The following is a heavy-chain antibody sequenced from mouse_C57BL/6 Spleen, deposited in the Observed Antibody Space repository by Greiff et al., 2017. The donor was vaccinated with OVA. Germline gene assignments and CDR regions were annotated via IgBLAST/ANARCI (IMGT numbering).Heavy chain of an antibody. Sequence: QVQLQQSGAELVRPGASVTLSCKASGYTFTDYEMHWVKQTPVHGLEWIGAIDPETGGTAYNQKFKGKAILTADKSSSTAYMELRSLTSEDSAVYYCAYSNNGYFDYWGQSTTLTVSP. V-gene: IGHV1-15*01. CDR3: AYSNNGYFDY. D-gene: IGHD2-5*01. CDR2: IDPETGGT. CDR1: GYTFTDYE. J-gene: IGHJ2*01.